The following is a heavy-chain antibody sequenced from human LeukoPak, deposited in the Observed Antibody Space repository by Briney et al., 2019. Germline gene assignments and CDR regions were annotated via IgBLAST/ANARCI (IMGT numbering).Heavy chain of an antibody. CDR2: ISSSGSTI. D-gene: IGHD2-21*02. Sequence: PGGSLRLSCAASGFTFSDYYMSWIRQAPGKGLEWVSYISSSGSTIYYADSVKGRFTISRDNAKNSLYLQMNSLRAEDTAVYYCARVPELSYCGGDCFLRAPFDYWGQGTLVSVSS. V-gene: IGHV3-11*01. CDR3: ARVPELSYCGGDCFLRAPFDY. CDR1: GFTFSDYY. J-gene: IGHJ4*02.